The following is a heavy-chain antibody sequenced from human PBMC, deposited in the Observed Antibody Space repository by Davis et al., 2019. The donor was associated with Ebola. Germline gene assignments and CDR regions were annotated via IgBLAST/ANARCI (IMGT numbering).Heavy chain of an antibody. CDR1: GGTFSSYA. CDR2: IIPIFGTA. Sequence: SVKVSCKASGGTFSSYAISWVRQAPGQGLEWMGGIIPIFGTANYAQKFQGRVTITADESTSTAYMELSSLRSEDTAVYYCARDLSYYSVAGRSGDAPVDVWGKGTTVTVSS. D-gene: IGHD3-10*01. V-gene: IGHV1-69*13. CDR3: ARDLSYYSVAGRSGDAPVDV. J-gene: IGHJ6*04.